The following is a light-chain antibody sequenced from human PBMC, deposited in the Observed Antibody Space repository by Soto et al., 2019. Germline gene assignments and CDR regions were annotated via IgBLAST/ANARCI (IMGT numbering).Light chain of an antibody. CDR2: KAS. J-gene: IGKJ1*01. Sequence: DIQMTQSPSTLSVSVGDRVTITCRASQSISSWLAWYQQKPGKAPKLLIYKASSLESGVPSSFSGSGSGTEFTLTISSLQPDDFATYYCQQYNSYSLTFGQGTKVEIK. CDR1: QSISSW. CDR3: QQYNSYSLT. V-gene: IGKV1-5*03.